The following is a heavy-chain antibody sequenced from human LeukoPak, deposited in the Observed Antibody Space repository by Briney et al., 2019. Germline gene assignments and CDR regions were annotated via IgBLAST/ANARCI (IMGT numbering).Heavy chain of an antibody. CDR3: ARAHFYDSSAFDY. CDR1: GFTFSSYE. Sequence: GGSLRLSCAASGFTFSSYEMNWVRQAPGKGLEWVSYISSRGTSIHHADSVKGRFTISRDNAKNSLYLQMISLRAEDTAVYYCARAHFYDSSAFDYWGRGTLVTVSS. J-gene: IGHJ4*02. CDR2: ISSRGTSI. D-gene: IGHD3-22*01. V-gene: IGHV3-48*03.